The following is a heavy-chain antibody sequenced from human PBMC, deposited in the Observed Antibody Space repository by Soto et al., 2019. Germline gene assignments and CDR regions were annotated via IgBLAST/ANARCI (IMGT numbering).Heavy chain of an antibody. D-gene: IGHD3-10*01. V-gene: IGHV1-69*01. CDR3: ARGAYGSGSYYNAH. J-gene: IGHJ4*02. CDR2: IIPIFGTA. Sequence: QVQLVQSGAEVKKPGSSVKVSCKASGGTFSSYAISWVRQAPGQGLEWMGGIIPIFGTANYAQKFQGRVTITSDESTSTAYMELSSLRSEDTAVYYCARGAYGSGSYYNAHLGQGTLVTVSS. CDR1: GGTFSSYA.